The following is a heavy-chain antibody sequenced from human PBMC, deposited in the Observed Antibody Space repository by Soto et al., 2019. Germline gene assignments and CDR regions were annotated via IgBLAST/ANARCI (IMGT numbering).Heavy chain of an antibody. V-gene: IGHV1-46*01. CDR2: INPSGGST. CDR3: ARHDKSGLDS. Sequence: QVQLVQSGAEVKKPGASVKVSCKASGYTFINYYIHWVRQAPGQGLEWMGMINPSGGSTSYAQKLQGRVTMTSDTSTRTVYMELSSLRSEDTAVDYCARHDKSGLDSWGQGTLVTVSS. CDR1: GYTFINYY. J-gene: IGHJ4*02. D-gene: IGHD1-26*01.